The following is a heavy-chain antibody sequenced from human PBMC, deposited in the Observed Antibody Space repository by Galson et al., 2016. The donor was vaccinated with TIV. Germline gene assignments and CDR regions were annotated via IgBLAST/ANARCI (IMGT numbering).Heavy chain of an antibody. Sequence: SVKVSCKASGGTFSSFALNWVRQAPGQGLEWIGEIIPGFGTVRYAQKFQARVTITADESATKSVMELSSLTSDDTAVYYCARTSYTPMGYWGQGTLVTVSS. CDR3: ARTSYTPMGY. D-gene: IGHD5-18*01. J-gene: IGHJ4*01. CDR1: GGTFSSFA. V-gene: IGHV1-69*13. CDR2: IIPGFGTV.